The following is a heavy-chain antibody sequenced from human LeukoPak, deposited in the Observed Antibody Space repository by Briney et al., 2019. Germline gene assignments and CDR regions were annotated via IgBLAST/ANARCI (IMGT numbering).Heavy chain of an antibody. CDR3: AREGMTTVTTGDLLGI. Sequence: SVKVSCKASGGTFSSYAISWVRQAPGQGLEWMGGIIPIFGTANYAQKFQGRVTITADKSTSTAYMELSSLRSEDTAVYYCAREGMTTVTTGDLLGIWGQGTMVTVSS. CDR1: GGTFSSYA. V-gene: IGHV1-69*06. D-gene: IGHD4-17*01. CDR2: IIPIFGTA. J-gene: IGHJ3*02.